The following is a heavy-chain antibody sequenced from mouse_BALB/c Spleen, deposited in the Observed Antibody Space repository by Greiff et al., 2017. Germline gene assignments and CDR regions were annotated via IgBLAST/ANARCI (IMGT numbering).Heavy chain of an antibody. CDR1: GYTFTDYA. CDR3: ARGGDYDEGFAY. V-gene: IGHV1-67*01. J-gene: IGHJ3*01. Sequence: QVQLQQSGPELVRPGVSVKISCKGSGYTFTDYAMHWVKQSHAKSLEWIGVISTYYGNTNYNQKFKGKATMTVDKSSSTAYMELARLTSEDSAIYYCARGGDYDEGFAYCGQGTLVTVSA. D-gene: IGHD2-4*01. CDR2: ISTYYGNT.